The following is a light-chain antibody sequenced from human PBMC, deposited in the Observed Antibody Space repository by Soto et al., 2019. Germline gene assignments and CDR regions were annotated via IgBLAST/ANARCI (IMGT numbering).Light chain of an antibody. CDR3: QQYETFSGT. CDR2: DAS. J-gene: IGKJ1*01. Sequence: DIQMTQSPSTLSASVGDTVTATCLASQSVSGWLAWYQQKPGEAPKLLIYDASALPRGVPSRFSGSGSGTKFTLTIASLQPDDVATYYCQQYETFSGTFGPGTKVDIK. V-gene: IGKV1-5*01. CDR1: QSVSGW.